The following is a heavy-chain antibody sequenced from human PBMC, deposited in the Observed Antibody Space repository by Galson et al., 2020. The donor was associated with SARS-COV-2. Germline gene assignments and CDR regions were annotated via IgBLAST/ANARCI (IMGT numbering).Heavy chain of an antibody. J-gene: IGHJ6*02. D-gene: IGHD6-13*01. CDR2: IIPYNLNI. CDR3: ARWAAGDTGDGLDV. V-gene: IGHV1-18*01. Sequence: GASVKVSCKATGYKFSIYGLTWVRQAPGQGLEWLGWIIPYNLNIKYTQTLQGRVTMTTDTSTSTAYMELRSLRSDDTAVYYCARWAAGDTGDGLDVWGQGTTVTVSS. CDR1: GYKFSIYG.